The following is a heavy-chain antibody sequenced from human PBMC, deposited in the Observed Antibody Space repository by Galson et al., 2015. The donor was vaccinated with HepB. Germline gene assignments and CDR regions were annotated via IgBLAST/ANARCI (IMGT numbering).Heavy chain of an antibody. CDR2: ISYAGSTQ. CDR1: GFTFSSYG. Sequence: SLRLSCAASGFTFSSYGMHWVRQAPGKGLEWVAVISYAGSTQYYADSVNGRFTIYRDNSKNTLYLQMNSMIAEDTTVCYCAKVLAAAGNVFDYWGQGTLVTVSS. CDR3: AKVLAAAGNVFDY. D-gene: IGHD6-13*01. V-gene: IGHV3-30*18. J-gene: IGHJ4*02.